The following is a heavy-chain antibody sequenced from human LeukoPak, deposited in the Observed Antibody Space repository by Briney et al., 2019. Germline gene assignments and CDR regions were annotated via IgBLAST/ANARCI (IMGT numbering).Heavy chain of an antibody. CDR2: ISSSSSYI. CDR3: ARDRSGSDYGMDV. D-gene: IGHD3-10*01. CDR1: GFTFSSYS. Sequence: GGSLRLSCAASGFTFSSYSMNWVRQAPGKGLEWVSSISSSSSYIYYADSVKGRFTISRDNAKNSLYLQMNSLRAEDTAVYYCARDRSGSDYGMDVWGKGTTVPVSS. J-gene: IGHJ6*04. V-gene: IGHV3-21*01.